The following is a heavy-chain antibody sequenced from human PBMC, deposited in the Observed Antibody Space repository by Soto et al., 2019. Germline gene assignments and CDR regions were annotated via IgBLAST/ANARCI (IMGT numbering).Heavy chain of an antibody. CDR2: CRSGADNYAT. D-gene: IGHD3-10*01. CDR1: GITFSDHD. CDR3: VLWVRGLINY. V-gene: IGHV3-72*01. Sequence: EVQLVESGGGLVQPGGSLRLSCATSGITFSDHDMDWVRQAPGKGLEWLGRCRSGADNYATDYAASVKGRFTFSRDDSKSSLALQMRSLKTGDTAMYYCVLWVRGLINYWGQGTLVTVSS. J-gene: IGHJ4*02.